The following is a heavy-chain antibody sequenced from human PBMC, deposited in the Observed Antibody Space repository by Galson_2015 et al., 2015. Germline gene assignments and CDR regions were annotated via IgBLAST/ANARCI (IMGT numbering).Heavy chain of an antibody. CDR3: ARDAGAYSGSYLGGFDY. CDR2: ISYDGSNK. CDR1: GFTFSSYA. J-gene: IGHJ4*02. D-gene: IGHD1-26*01. V-gene: IGHV3-30-3*01. Sequence: SLRLSCAASGFTFSSYAMHWVRQAPGKGLEWVAVISYDGSNKYYADSVKGRFTISRDNSKNTLYLQMNSLRAEDTAVYYCARDAGAYSGSYLGGFDYWGQGTLVTVSS.